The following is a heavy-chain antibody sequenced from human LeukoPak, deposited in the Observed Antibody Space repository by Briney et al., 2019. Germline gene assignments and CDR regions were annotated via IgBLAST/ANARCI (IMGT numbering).Heavy chain of an antibody. CDR2: INHSGST. CDR1: GGSFSGYY. D-gene: IGHD3-10*01. J-gene: IGHJ4*02. V-gene: IGHV4-34*01. CDR3: ARAVRVKFDY. Sequence: SETLSLTCAVYGGSFSGYYWSWIRQPPGKGLEWIGEINHSGSTNYNPSLKSRVTISADTSKYQFSLKLSSVTAADTAVYYCARAVRVKFDYWGQGLLVTVSS.